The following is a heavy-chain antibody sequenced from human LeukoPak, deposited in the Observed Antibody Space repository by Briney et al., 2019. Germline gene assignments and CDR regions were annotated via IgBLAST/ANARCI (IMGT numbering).Heavy chain of an antibody. Sequence: GGSLGLSCAASGFTFSSYAMSWVRQAPGKGLEWVSSIVTSGDNTHYADSVKGRFTISRDNSKDTLYLQMSSLRAEDTAVYYCARGHVDTAMLTWGQGTLVTVSS. J-gene: IGHJ5*02. CDR2: IVTSGDNT. CDR1: GFTFSSYA. V-gene: IGHV3-23*01. D-gene: IGHD5-18*01. CDR3: ARGHVDTAMLT.